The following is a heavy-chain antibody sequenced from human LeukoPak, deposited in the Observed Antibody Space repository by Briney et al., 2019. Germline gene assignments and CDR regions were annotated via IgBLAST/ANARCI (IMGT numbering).Heavy chain of an antibody. D-gene: IGHD3-10*01. J-gene: IGHJ4*02. CDR2: ISYDGSNK. CDR1: GFXFSSYA. Sequence: GGSLRLSCAASGFXFSSYAMHWVRQAPGKGLEWVAVISYDGSNKYYADSVKGRFTISRDNSKNTLYLQMNSLRAEDTAVYYCARDGYYGSGSYLYYFDYWGQGTLVTVSS. V-gene: IGHV3-30-3*01. CDR3: ARDGYYGSGSYLYYFDY.